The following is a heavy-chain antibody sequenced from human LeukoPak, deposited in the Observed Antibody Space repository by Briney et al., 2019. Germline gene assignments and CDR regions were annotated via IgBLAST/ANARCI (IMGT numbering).Heavy chain of an antibody. Sequence: SETLSLTCTVSGGSISSYYWSWIRQPPGKGLEWIGYIYYSGSTNYNPSLKSRVTISVDTSKNQFSLKLSSVTAADTAVYYCARVLMTYYYYYMDVWGKGTTVTVSS. CDR3: ARVLMTYYYYYMDV. V-gene: IGHV4-59*01. CDR1: GGSISSYY. CDR2: IYYSGST. J-gene: IGHJ6*03.